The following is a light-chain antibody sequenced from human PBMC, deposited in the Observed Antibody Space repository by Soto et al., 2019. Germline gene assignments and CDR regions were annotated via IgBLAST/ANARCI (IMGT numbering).Light chain of an antibody. V-gene: IGKV3-15*01. CDR1: QSVDSN. CDR3: QQHSKWPIT. J-gene: IGKJ5*01. CDR2: GIS. Sequence: VMTQSPGTLSLYPGETATLSCRASQSVDSNYLAWYQQKPGQAPRLLVYGISTRATDIPARFSGSGSGTEFTLTISSLQSEDFGIYYCQQHSKWPITFGQGTRLEIK.